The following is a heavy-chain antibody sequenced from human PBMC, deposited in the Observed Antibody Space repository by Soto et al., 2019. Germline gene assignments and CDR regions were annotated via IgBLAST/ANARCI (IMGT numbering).Heavy chain of an antibody. J-gene: IGHJ4*02. Sequence: QVQLVQSGAEVKKPGSSVKVSCKASGGTFSSYTISWVRQAPGQGLEWMGRIIPILGIANYAQKFQGRVTITADNSTSTAYMELSSLRSEDTAVYYCARNYGSGSYYGYWGQGTLVTVSS. CDR2: IIPILGIA. D-gene: IGHD3-10*01. CDR1: GGTFSSYT. CDR3: ARNYGSGSYYGY. V-gene: IGHV1-69*02.